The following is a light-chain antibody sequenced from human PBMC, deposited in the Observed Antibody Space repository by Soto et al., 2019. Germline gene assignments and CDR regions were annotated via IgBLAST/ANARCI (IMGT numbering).Light chain of an antibody. CDR3: QQRSNWPPT. J-gene: IGKJ5*01. CDR2: GAS. CDR1: ESVSSN. V-gene: IGKV3-11*01. Sequence: ILLTQSPATLSLSPGERATLSCRASESVSSNLAWYKQKPGQAPRLLIYGASTRATGIPARISGSRSGTDFTLTISSVEPEDFEVYYCQQRSNWPPTFGQGTRLEIK.